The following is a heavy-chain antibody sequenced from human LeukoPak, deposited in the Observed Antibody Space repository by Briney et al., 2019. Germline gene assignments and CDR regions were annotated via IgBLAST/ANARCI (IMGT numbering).Heavy chain of an antibody. D-gene: IGHD3-3*01. CDR3: ARHDSYYDFWSGSFFSWYFDL. CDR1: GGSISSYH. J-gene: IGHJ2*01. Sequence: SETLSLTCTVSGGSISSYHWSWIRQPPGKGLEGIGYIYTSGSTSYNPSLKSPVTISVDTSKNQFSLKMSSVTAADTAVYYCARHDSYYDFWSGSFFSWYFDLWGRGTLVTVSS. CDR2: IYTSGST. V-gene: IGHV4-4*09.